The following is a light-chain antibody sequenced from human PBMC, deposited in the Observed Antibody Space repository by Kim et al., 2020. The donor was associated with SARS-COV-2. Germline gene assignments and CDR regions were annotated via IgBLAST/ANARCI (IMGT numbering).Light chain of an antibody. Sequence: VSPGERVTPSSRASHSVRNKLAGYQHQPGQAPRLLIYGASTRATGVPVRFTGSGSGTEFTLTISSLQSEDFAVYYCQQYNIWPPYTFGLGTKLEI. J-gene: IGKJ2*01. V-gene: IGKV3-15*01. CDR1: HSVRNK. CDR2: GAS. CDR3: QQYNIWPPYT.